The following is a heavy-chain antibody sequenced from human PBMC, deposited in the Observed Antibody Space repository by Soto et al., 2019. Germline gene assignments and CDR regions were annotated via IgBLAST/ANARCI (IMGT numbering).Heavy chain of an antibody. CDR1: GFTFSSYG. J-gene: IGHJ4*02. D-gene: IGHD1-1*01. CDR2: ISYDGNVA. V-gene: IGHV3-30*18. Sequence: QVQLVESGGGVVQPGRSLRLSCAASGFTFSSYGMHWVRQAPGKGLEWVIVISYDGNVAYYADSVKGPFTISRDNSKNTLYLQMNSLRTEDTAMFYCAKEGLISNWYFDFWGQGTLVTVSS. CDR3: AKEGLISNWYFDF.